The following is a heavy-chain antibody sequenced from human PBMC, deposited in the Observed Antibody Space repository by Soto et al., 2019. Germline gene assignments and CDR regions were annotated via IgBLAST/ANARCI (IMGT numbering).Heavy chain of an antibody. CDR1: GDSISRSYW. D-gene: IGHD3-10*01. CDR3: TSKFGQLLADAFDI. CDR2: IYHSGST. V-gene: IGHV4-4*02. Sequence: QGQLQESGPGLVKPSGTLSLTCAVSGDSISRSYWWSWVRQLPGKVLEWIGKIYHSGSTIYNPSLQSRVTLSVDTSKTVFSLKVSSVTDADTAVYYCTSKFGQLLADAFDIWGQGTMVTVSS. J-gene: IGHJ3*02.